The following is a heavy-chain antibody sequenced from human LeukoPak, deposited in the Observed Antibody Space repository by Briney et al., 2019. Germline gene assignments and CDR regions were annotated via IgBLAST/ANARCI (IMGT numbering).Heavy chain of an antibody. CDR3: TRGLVV. V-gene: IGHV3-48*03. CDR2: ISSGGTTI. J-gene: IGHJ4*02. D-gene: IGHD2-2*01. CDR1: GFTFSEYE. Sequence: GGSLRLSCAASGFTFSEYEMNWVRRAPGKGLEWVSDISSGGTTIFYADSVKGRFTISRDNAKNSLYLQMNSLRDEGTAIYYCTRGLVVWGQGALVTVSS.